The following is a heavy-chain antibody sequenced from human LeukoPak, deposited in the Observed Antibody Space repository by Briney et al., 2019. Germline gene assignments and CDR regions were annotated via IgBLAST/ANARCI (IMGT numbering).Heavy chain of an antibody. CDR1: GFTFSSYA. Sequence: GGSLRLSCAASGFTFSSYAMSWVRQTPGKGLEWVSAITGSGGSTYYADSVKGRFTISRDNSKNTLYLQMNSLRAEDTAVYHCAKDPYGDYVNWFDPWGQGTLVTVSS. D-gene: IGHD4-17*01. V-gene: IGHV3-23*01. CDR2: ITGSGGST. CDR3: AKDPYGDYVNWFDP. J-gene: IGHJ5*02.